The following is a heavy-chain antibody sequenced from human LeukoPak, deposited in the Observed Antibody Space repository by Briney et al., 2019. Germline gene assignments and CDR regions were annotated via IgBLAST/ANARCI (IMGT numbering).Heavy chain of an antibody. CDR3: ARHCSGNSCYFAFDV. J-gene: IGHJ3*01. V-gene: IGHV4-39*01. D-gene: IGHD2-15*01. CDR1: GGSISSSSYY. CDR2: IYYSGST. Sequence: KPSETLSLTCTVFGGSISSSSYYWGWIRQPPGKGLEWIGSIYYSGSTYYSPSLKGRVAISVDTSKNHFSLNLIFMTAADTAVYYCARHCSGNSCYFAFDVWGQGTMVTVSS.